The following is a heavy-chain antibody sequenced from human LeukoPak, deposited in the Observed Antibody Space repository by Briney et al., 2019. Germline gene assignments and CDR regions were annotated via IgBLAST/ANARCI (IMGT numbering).Heavy chain of an antibody. Sequence: GRSLRLSCAASGFTFSSYAMHWVRQALGKGLEWVAVISYDGSNKYYADSVKGRFTISRDNSKNTLYLQMNSLRAEDTAVYYCARAYCSSTSRFSSGWSYPYDYWGQGTLVTVSS. D-gene: IGHD2-2*01. CDR1: GFTFSSYA. V-gene: IGHV3-30*01. CDR2: ISYDGSNK. J-gene: IGHJ4*02. CDR3: ARAYCSSTSRFSSGWSYPYDY.